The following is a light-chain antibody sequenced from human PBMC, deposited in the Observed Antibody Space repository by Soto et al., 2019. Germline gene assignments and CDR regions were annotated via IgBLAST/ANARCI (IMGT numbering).Light chain of an antibody. J-gene: IGKJ2*01. CDR3: QQLNSYRT. CDR2: AAS. Sequence: DIQLTQSPSFLSASVGDRVTITCRASQGISSYLAWYQQKPGKAPKLLIYAASTLQSGVPSRFSGSGSGTEFTLTISNLPPENFATYYCQQLNSYRTFGQGTKLEIK. V-gene: IGKV1-9*01. CDR1: QGISSY.